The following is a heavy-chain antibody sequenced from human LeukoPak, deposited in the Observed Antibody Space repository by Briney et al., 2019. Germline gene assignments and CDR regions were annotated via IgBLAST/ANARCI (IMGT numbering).Heavy chain of an antibody. CDR1: GFTFSSYG. D-gene: IGHD2-15*01. Sequence: PGRSLRLSCAASGFTFSSYGMRWVRQAPGKGLEWVAVISYDGSNKYYADSVKGRFTISRDNSKNMLYLQMNSLRAEDTAVYYCAKDRYCCGGSCSLPRPDYWGQGTLVTVSS. J-gene: IGHJ4*02. CDR2: ISYDGSNK. V-gene: IGHV3-30*18. CDR3: AKDRYCCGGSCSLPRPDY.